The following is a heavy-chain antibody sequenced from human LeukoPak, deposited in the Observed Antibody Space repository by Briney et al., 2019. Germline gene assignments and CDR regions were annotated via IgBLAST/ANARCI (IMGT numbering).Heavy chain of an antibody. D-gene: IGHD6-6*01. CDR1: GFTFSSYA. CDR2: ISGNGGRT. Sequence: GGSLRLSCAASGFTFSSYAVGWVRQAPGKGLKWVSSISGNGGRTYYEDSVKGRLTVSRDNSKNTLYLQMNSLRAEDTAVYYCAKGPYSDSSEWFDPWGQGTLVTVSS. J-gene: IGHJ5*02. CDR3: AKGPYSDSSEWFDP. V-gene: IGHV3-23*01.